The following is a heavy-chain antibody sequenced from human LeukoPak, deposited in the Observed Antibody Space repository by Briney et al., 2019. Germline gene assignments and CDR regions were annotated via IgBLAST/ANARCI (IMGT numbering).Heavy chain of an antibody. V-gene: IGHV4-34*01. CDR1: GGSFSGYY. J-gene: IGHJ4*02. CDR2: INHSGST. Sequence: KPSETLSLTCAVYGGSFSGYYWSWIRQPPGKGLEWIGEINHSGSTNYNPSLKSRVTISVDTSKNQFSLKLSSVTAADTAVYYCARRQTYYYGSGSYTCLDYWGQGTLVTVSS. D-gene: IGHD3-10*01. CDR3: ARRQTYYYGSGSYTCLDY.